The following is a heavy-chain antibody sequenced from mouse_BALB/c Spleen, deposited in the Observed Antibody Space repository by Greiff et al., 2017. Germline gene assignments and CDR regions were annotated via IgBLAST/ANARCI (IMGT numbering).Heavy chain of an antibody. D-gene: IGHD1-3*01. CDR1: GFTFSDYG. V-gene: IGHV5-15*02. Sequence: EVHLVESGGGLVQPGGSRKLSCAASGFTFSDYGMAWVRQAPGKGPEWVAFISNLAYSIYYADTVTGRFTISRENAKNTLYLEMSSLRSEDTAMYYCARDLKFYFDVWGAGTTVTVSS. CDR2: ISNLAYSI. CDR3: ARDLKFYFDV. J-gene: IGHJ1*01.